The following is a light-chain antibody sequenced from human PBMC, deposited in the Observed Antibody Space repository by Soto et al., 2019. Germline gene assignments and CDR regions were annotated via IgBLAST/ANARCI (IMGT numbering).Light chain of an antibody. CDR3: ALYMGSGIWV. CDR1: SGSVSTNYY. V-gene: IGLV8-61*01. Sequence: QAVVTQEPSFSVSHGGTVTLTCGLSSGSVSTNYYPSWYQQTPGQAPRTLMYSSNTRSSGVPDRFSGSIVGNKAALTITGAQTDDEADYYCALYMGSGIWVFGGGTKLTVL. CDR2: SSN. J-gene: IGLJ3*02.